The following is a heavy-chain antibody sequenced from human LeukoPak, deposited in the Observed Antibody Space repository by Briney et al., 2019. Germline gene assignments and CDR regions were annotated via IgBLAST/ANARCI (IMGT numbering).Heavy chain of an antibody. CDR3: AKGSHSSSSGISIFDY. CDR2: ISRDSVTS. V-gene: IGHV3-23*01. Sequence: GGSLRLSCAASGLTFSSYAMGWVRQAPGKGLEWVSAISRDSVTSYHANSVKGRFTISRDNSKSTLYLQMNSLRAEDTAVYFCAKGSHSSSSGISIFDYWGQGTLVTVSS. J-gene: IGHJ4*02. CDR1: GLTFSSYA. D-gene: IGHD6-6*01.